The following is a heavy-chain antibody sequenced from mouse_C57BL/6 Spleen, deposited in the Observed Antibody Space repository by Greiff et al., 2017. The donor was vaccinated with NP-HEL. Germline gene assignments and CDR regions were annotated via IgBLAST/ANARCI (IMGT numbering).Heavy chain of an antibody. CDR3: ARRDYDGDGFDY. V-gene: IGHV1-55*01. CDR2: IYPGSGST. Sequence: QVQLQQSGAELVKPGASVKMSCKASGYTFTSYWITWVKQRPGQGLEWIGDIYPGSGSTNYNEKFKSKATLTVDTSSSTAYMQLSSLTSEDSAVYYCARRDYDGDGFDYWGQGTTLTVSS. J-gene: IGHJ2*01. D-gene: IGHD2-4*01. CDR1: GYTFTSYW.